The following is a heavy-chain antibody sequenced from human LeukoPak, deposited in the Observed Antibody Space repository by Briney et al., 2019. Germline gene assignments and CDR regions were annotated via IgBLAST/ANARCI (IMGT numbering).Heavy chain of an antibody. Sequence: GGSLRLSCAASGFTFSDYYMSWIRQAPGKGLEWVSYISSSSSYTNYADSVKGRFTISRDNAKNSLYLQMNSLRAEDTAVYYCAGDGGGDSSGWYPVYWGQGTLVTVSS. J-gene: IGHJ4*02. D-gene: IGHD6-19*01. CDR1: GFTFSDYY. CDR3: AGDGGGDSSGWYPVY. V-gene: IGHV3-11*05. CDR2: ISSSSSYT.